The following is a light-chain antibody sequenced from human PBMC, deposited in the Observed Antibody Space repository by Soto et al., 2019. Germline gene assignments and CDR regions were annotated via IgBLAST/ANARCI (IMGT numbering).Light chain of an antibody. Sequence: QSALTQPPSASGSPGQSVTISCTGTSSDVGGYHYVSWYQQHPGKAPKLMIYEVSKRPSGVPDRFSGSKSGNTASLTVSGLQAEDEADYYCSSYAGSNKVFGTGTKVTVL. CDR2: EVS. CDR3: SSYAGSNKV. J-gene: IGLJ1*01. V-gene: IGLV2-8*01. CDR1: SSDVGGYHY.